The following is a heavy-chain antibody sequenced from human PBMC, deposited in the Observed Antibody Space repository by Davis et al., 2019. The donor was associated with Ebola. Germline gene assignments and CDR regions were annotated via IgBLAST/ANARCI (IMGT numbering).Heavy chain of an antibody. CDR1: GGSFSGYY. CDR2: INHSGST. CDR3: ARARAYNWFDP. J-gene: IGHJ5*02. Sequence: ESLKISCAVYGGSFSGYYWSWIRQPPGKGLEWIGEINHSGSTNYNPSLKSRVTISVDTSKNQFSLKLSSVTAADTAVYYCARARAYNWFDPWGQGTLVTVSS. V-gene: IGHV4-34*01.